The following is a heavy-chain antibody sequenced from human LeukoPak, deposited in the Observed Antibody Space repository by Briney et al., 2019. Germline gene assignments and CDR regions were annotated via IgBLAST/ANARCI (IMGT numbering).Heavy chain of an antibody. Sequence: ASVKVSCKASGGTFSSYATGRVRQAPGQGLEWMGGIIPIFGTANYAQKFQGRVTITADESTSTAYMELSSLRSEDTAVYYCARVRYTVTTTDVRFDPWGQGTLVTVSS. CDR1: GGTFSSYA. CDR3: ARVRYTVTTTDVRFDP. D-gene: IGHD4-17*01. V-gene: IGHV1-69*13. CDR2: IIPIFGTA. J-gene: IGHJ5*02.